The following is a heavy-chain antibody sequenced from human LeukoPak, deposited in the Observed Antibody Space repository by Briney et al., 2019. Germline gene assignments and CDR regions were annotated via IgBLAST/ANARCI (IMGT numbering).Heavy chain of an antibody. J-gene: IGHJ5*02. Sequence: GGSLRLSCAASGFTFSNDWMSWVRQAPGKGLEWVGRIKRKSDGGTTDYAAPGKGRFTISRADSKDTLYLQMNSLKTDDTAVYYCTVLNNPPPAVSWFAHWGQGTLVTVSS. V-gene: IGHV3-15*01. CDR2: IKRKSDGGTT. D-gene: IGHD1/OR15-1a*01. CDR3: TVLNNPPPAVSWFAH. CDR1: GFTFSNDW.